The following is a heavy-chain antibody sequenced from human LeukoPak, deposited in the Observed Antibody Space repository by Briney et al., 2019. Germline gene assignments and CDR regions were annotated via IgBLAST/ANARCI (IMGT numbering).Heavy chain of an antibody. V-gene: IGHV4-34*01. CDR1: GGSFSGYY. Sequence: SETLSLTCAVYGGSFSGYYWGWIRQPPGKGLEWIGEINHSGSTNYNPSLKSRVTISVDTSKNQFSLKLSSVTAADTAVYYCARWGTYYDFWSGYPNWFDPWGQGTLVTVSS. CDR2: INHSGST. J-gene: IGHJ5*02. CDR3: ARWGTYYDFWSGYPNWFDP. D-gene: IGHD3-3*01.